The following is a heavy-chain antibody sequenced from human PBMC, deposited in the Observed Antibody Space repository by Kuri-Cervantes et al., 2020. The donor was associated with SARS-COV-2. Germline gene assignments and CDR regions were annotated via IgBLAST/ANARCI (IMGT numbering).Heavy chain of an antibody. D-gene: IGHD2-21*01. CDR3: AKTPIVVVIAITYYFDY. Sequence: GESLKISCTASGFTFGDYAMSWFRQAPGKGLEWVSAISGSGGSTYYADSVKGRFTISRDNSKNTLYLQMNSLRAEDTAVYYCAKTPIVVVIAITYYFDYWGQGTLVTVSS. CDR1: GFTFGDYA. J-gene: IGHJ4*02. V-gene: IGHV3-23*01. CDR2: ISGSGGST.